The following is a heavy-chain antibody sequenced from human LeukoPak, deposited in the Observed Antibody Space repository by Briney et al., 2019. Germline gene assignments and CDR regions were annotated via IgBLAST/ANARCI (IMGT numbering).Heavy chain of an antibody. V-gene: IGHV1-8*02. J-gene: IGHJ5*02. CDR3: ARIRGQWLARGGWFDP. Sequence: ASVKVSCKASGYTFTGYSMHWVRQAPGQGLEWMGWMNPNSGNTGYAQKFQGRVTMTRNTSISTAYMELSSLRSEDTTVYYCARIRGQWLARGGWFDPWGQGTLVTVSS. CDR2: MNPNSGNT. CDR1: GYTFTGYS. D-gene: IGHD6-19*01.